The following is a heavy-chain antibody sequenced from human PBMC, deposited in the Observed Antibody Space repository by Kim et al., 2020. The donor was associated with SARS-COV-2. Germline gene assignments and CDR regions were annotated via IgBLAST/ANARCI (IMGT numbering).Heavy chain of an antibody. CDR3: AREGWGRARKSGDTYYYGSGSYRPSPPYGMDV. CDR2: TYYRSKWYN. V-gene: IGHV6-1*01. CDR1: GDSVSSNSAA. D-gene: IGHD3-10*01. Sequence: SQTLSLTCAISGDSVSSNSAAWNWIRQSPSRGLEWLGRTYYRSKWYNDYAVSVKSRITINPDTSKNQFSLQLNSVTPEDTAVYYCAREGWGRARKSGDTYYYGSGSYRPSPPYGMDVWGQGTTVTVSS. J-gene: IGHJ6*02.